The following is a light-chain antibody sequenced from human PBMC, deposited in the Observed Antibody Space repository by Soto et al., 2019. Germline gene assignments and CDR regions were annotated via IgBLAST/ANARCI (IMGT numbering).Light chain of an antibody. CDR3: SSFTTISTYV. CDR1: SSDVGSNNR. V-gene: IGLV2-18*02. J-gene: IGLJ1*01. CDR2: DVT. Sequence: QSVLTQPPSVSGSPWQSVAISCSGSSSDVGSNNRVSWYQQSPGTAPKLMIYDVTNRPSGVPDRFSGSKSGNTASLTISGLQAEDEADYYCSSFTTISTYVFGTGTKVTVL.